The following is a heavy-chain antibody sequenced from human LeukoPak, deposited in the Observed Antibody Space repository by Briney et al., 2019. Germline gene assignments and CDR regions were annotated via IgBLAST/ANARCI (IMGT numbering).Heavy chain of an antibody. D-gene: IGHD3-10*02. J-gene: IGHJ6*04. Sequence: GGSLRLSCAASGFTFSSYTMNWVRQAPGKGLEWVSSITSSSSYIYYADSAMGRFTISRDNANNSLYLQMNSLRAEDTAVYYCAELGITMIGGVWGKGTTVTISS. CDR3: AELGITMIGGV. V-gene: IGHV3-21*01. CDR1: GFTFSSYT. CDR2: ITSSSSYI.